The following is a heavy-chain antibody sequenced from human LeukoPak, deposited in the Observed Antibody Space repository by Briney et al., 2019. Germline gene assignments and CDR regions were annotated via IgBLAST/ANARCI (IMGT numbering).Heavy chain of an antibody. V-gene: IGHV5-51*01. CDR1: GYRFTSYW. CDR2: IYPGDSDT. Sequence: GESLKISCKGSGYRFTSYWIGWVRQMPGKGLEWMGIIYPGDSDTRYSPSFEGQVTISADKSISTAYLQWNSLKASDTAMYYCARTMYDSSGYGRASGFDYWGQGTVVTVSS. D-gene: IGHD3-22*01. CDR3: ARTMYDSSGYGRASGFDY. J-gene: IGHJ4*02.